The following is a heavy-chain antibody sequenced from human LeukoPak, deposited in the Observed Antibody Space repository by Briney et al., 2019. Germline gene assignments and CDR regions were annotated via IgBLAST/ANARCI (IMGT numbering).Heavy chain of an antibody. CDR1: GYTFTGYY. CDR3: ARDLPKTGYVGASDI. V-gene: IGHV1-2*02. D-gene: IGHD5-12*01. CDR2: ISPNSGGT. J-gene: IGHJ3*02. Sequence: ASVKVSCKASGYTFTGYYILWVRQAPGQGPEWMGWISPNSGGTNYAQNFKGRVTMTRDTSISTAYMELNSLTSDDTAVYYCARDLPKTGYVGASDIWGQGTMVTVSS.